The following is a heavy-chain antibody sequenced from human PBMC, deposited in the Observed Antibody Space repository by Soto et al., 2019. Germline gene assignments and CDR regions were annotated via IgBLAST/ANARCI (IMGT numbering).Heavy chain of an antibody. CDR2: IIPMFGTA. CDR1: GGTFSSYA. D-gene: IGHD6-13*01. Sequence: QVQLVQSGAEVRKPGSSVKVSCKASGGTFSSYAVSWVRQAPGQGLEWMGGIIPMFGTANYAQKFRGRVTIIADESTTTAYMELSSLTSEDTAVYYCAIEAYRSGYSRNWYSYGMDVWGQGTTVTVSS. V-gene: IGHV1-69*12. J-gene: IGHJ6*02. CDR3: AIEAYRSGYSRNWYSYGMDV.